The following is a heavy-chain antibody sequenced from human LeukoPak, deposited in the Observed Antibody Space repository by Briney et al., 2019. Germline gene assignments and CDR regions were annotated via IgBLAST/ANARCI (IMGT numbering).Heavy chain of an antibody. Sequence: PGGSLRLSCAASGFTFSSYAMSWVRQAPGKGLEWVSAISGSGGSTYYADSVKGGFTISRDNSKNTLYLQMNSLRAEDTAVYYCAKWNYYDSRGYGYYFDYWGQGTLVTVSS. J-gene: IGHJ4*02. D-gene: IGHD3-22*01. CDR1: GFTFSSYA. CDR2: ISGSGGST. CDR3: AKWNYYDSRGYGYYFDY. V-gene: IGHV3-23*01.